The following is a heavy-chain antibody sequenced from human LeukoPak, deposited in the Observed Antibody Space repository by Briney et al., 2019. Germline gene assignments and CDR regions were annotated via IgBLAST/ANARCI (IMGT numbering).Heavy chain of an antibody. CDR2: MNPNSGGT. D-gene: IGHD5-12*01. CDR1: GYTFTGYY. Sequence: ASVKVSCKASGYTFTGYYMHWVRQAPGQGLEWMGRMNPNSGGTNYAQKFQGRVTMTRDTSIRTAYMELSRLRSDDTAVYYCARDNRGYGDWRSWGQGTMVTVSS. J-gene: IGHJ3*01. V-gene: IGHV1-2*06. CDR3: ARDNRGYGDWRS.